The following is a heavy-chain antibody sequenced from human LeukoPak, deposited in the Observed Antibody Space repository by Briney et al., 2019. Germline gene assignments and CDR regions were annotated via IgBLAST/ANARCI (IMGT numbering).Heavy chain of an antibody. D-gene: IGHD6-6*01. Sequence: GESLQISRQGSGSSFTTYWIGWVRQVPGKGLEWMGIIYPADSDVKYSPSFQGQVTISADKSISTAYLQWSSLKASDTAMYYCTRRAPGITAGREIDYWGQGTLVTVSS. CDR1: GSSFTTYW. CDR2: IYPADSDV. CDR3: TRRAPGITAGREIDY. V-gene: IGHV5-51*01. J-gene: IGHJ4*02.